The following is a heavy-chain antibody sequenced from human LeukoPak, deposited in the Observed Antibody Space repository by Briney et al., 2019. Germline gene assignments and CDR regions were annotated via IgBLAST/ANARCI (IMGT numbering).Heavy chain of an antibody. CDR1: GFTFSSYA. CDR3: AKEHEGGSSAFYYYYYMDV. D-gene: IGHD2-15*01. CDR2: ISGSGGST. J-gene: IGHJ6*03. Sequence: GGSLRLSCAASGFTFSSYAMSWVRQAPGKGLEWVSAISGSGGSTYYADSVKGRFTISRDNSKNTLYLQMNSLRAEDTAVYYCAKEHEGGSSAFYYYYYMDVWGKGTTVTVSS. V-gene: IGHV3-23*01.